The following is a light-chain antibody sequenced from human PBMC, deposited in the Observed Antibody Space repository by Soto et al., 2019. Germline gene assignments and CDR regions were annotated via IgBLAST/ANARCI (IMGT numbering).Light chain of an antibody. CDR3: SSYTSTGTLIV. CDR1: SSDVGAYNY. V-gene: IGLV2-14*01. Sequence: QSALTQPRSVSGSPGQSVTISCTGTSSDVGAYNYVSWYQQHPGRAPKLIIFEVRFRPSGVSNRFSGSKSGDTASLTISKLLPEDEADYYCSSYTSTGTLIVFGGGTKLTVL. J-gene: IGLJ2*01. CDR2: EVR.